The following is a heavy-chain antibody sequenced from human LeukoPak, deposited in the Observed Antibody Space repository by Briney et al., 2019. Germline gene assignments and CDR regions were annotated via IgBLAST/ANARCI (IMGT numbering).Heavy chain of an antibody. CDR1: GDSISTPPYW. CDR3: TRLPLDYSVDQ. CDR2: IAYVGIT. Sequence: SETLSLTCTVSGDSISTPPYWWGWMRQSPGKGLEWIGSIAYVGITSYNPSLRSRVTISIDTSKNQFSLQLTSVTAADTAVYYCTRLPLDYSVDQWGQGTLVSVSS. V-gene: IGHV4-39*01. J-gene: IGHJ4*02. D-gene: IGHD4-11*01.